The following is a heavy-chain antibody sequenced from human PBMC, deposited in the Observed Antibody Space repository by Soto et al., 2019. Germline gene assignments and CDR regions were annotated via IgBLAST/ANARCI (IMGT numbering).Heavy chain of an antibody. D-gene: IGHD3-10*01. CDR1: GNPLTSYD. Sequence: GXSVKGSCKASGNPLTSYDSNWVRQATGHGLEWMGWINPNSGNIGYAQKFQCRVTMTRDTAIRTAYMEVSRLRSDDTAVYYCARGRASGSYYLLDYWGQGTLVTVYS. CDR2: INPNSGNI. V-gene: IGHV1-8*01. J-gene: IGHJ4*02. CDR3: ARGRASGSYYLLDY.